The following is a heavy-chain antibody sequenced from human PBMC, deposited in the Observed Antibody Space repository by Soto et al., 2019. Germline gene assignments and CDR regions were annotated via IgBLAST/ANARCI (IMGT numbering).Heavy chain of an antibody. V-gene: IGHV4-31*03. D-gene: IGHD3-10*01. CDR2: IYYSGST. J-gene: IGHJ5*01. Sequence: SETQSLTCTVSGGSISSGCYYWSWIRQHPGKGLEWIGYIYYSGSTYYNPSLRSRLTLSVDTSKRHFSLNVTSVTAADTALYFCARRGRYKTMTMVPAFDSWGQGTPVTVSS. CDR3: ARRGRYKTMTMVPAFDS. CDR1: GGSISSGCYY.